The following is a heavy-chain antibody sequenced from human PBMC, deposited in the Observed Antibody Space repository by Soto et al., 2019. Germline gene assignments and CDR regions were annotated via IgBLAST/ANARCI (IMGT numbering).Heavy chain of an antibody. CDR1: GGSISSYY. CDR3: AADFWSGYLDY. D-gene: IGHD3-3*01. Sequence: PSETLSLTCTVSGGSISSYYWSWIRQPPGKGLEWIGYIYYSGSTNYNPSLKSRVTISVDTSKNQFSLKLSSVTAADTAVYYCAADFWSGYLDYWGQGTLVTSP. J-gene: IGHJ4*02. CDR2: IYYSGST. V-gene: IGHV4-59*08.